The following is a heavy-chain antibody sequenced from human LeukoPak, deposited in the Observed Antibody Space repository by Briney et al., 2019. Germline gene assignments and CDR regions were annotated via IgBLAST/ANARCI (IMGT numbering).Heavy chain of an antibody. J-gene: IGHJ6*02. Sequence: GGSLRLSCEASGFTFSSYAMSWVRQAPGKGLEWVSAISGSGGSTYYADSVKGRFTISRDNSKNTLYLQMNSLRAEDTAVYYCALRYRLRNYHSYGMDVWGQGTTVTVSS. CDR2: ISGSGGST. D-gene: IGHD3-16*01. V-gene: IGHV3-23*01. CDR3: ALRYRLRNYHSYGMDV. CDR1: GFTFSSYA.